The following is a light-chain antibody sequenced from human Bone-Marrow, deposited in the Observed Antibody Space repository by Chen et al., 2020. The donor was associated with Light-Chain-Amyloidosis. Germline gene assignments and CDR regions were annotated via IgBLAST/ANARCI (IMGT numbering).Light chain of an antibody. Sequence: EIVLTQSPATLSLSPGERATLSCRASQSVSSYLAWFQQKPGQAPRLLIYDASNRATGIPGRFSGSESGTDFTLTISSLEPEDFAVYYGQQRSNWRVTFGGGTKVEIK. CDR1: QSVSSY. V-gene: IGKV3-11*01. CDR2: DAS. J-gene: IGKJ4*01. CDR3: QQRSNWRVT.